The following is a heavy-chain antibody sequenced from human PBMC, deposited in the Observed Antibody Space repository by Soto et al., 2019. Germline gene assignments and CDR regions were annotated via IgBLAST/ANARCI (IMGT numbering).Heavy chain of an antibody. CDR1: GDSLTNNHW. D-gene: IGHD2-15*01. CDR2: IWHTGRP. CDR3: VRDSRTGCSSINCYMH. Sequence: QLQLRESGPGLVQPSGTQSLTCDVSGDSLTNNHWWSWVRQAPGKGLEWIGEIWHTGRPNYNPSLKSRVAISIDKSKNQFSLKLSSVTAADTAVYYCVRDSRTGCSSINCYMHWGQGTLVTVS. J-gene: IGHJ4*02. V-gene: IGHV4-4*02.